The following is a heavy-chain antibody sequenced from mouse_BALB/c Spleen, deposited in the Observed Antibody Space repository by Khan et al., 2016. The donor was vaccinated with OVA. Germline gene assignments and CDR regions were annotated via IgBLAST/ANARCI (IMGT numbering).Heavy chain of an antibody. CDR3: ATSYFYGDYFDY. J-gene: IGHJ2*01. D-gene: IGHD1-1*01. Sequence: EVQLVESGGGLVQSGGSRKLSCAASGFTFTSYGMHWIRQAPEKGLVWVAYISSDSNTIYYAATVKGRFTISRDNPKNTLFLQMTSLRSGDTAMYFCATSYFYGDYFDYWGESTTLTVSA. CDR2: ISSDSNTI. CDR1: GFTFTSYG. V-gene: IGHV5-17*02.